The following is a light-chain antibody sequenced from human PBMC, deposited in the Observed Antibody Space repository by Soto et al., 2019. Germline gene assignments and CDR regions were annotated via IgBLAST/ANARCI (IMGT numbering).Light chain of an antibody. CDR3: SSYTISSTWV. Sequence: QSVLTQPPSVSGTPGQRVTISCSGSSSNIGSNYVFWYQQLPGTAPKLLIYRNSQRPSGVPDRFSGSKSDNTASLTISGLQAEDEADYYCSSYTISSTWVFGGGTKVTVL. CDR1: SSNIGSNY. V-gene: IGLV1-47*01. CDR2: RNS. J-gene: IGLJ3*02.